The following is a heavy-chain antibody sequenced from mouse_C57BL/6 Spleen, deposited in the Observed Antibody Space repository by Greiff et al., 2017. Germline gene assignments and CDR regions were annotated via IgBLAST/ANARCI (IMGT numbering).Heavy chain of an antibody. J-gene: IGHJ1*03. Sequence: VQLQQSGPELVKPGASVKISCKASGYTFTDYYMNWVKQSHGKSLEWIGDINPNNGGTSYNQKFKGKATLTVDKSSSTAYMELRSLTSEDSAVYYCARDNWDWYFDVWGTGTTVTVSS. CDR2: INPNNGGT. CDR1: GYTFTDYY. V-gene: IGHV1-26*01. CDR3: ARDNWDWYFDV. D-gene: IGHD4-1*01.